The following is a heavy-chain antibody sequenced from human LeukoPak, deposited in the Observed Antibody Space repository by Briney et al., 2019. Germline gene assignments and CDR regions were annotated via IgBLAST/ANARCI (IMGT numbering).Heavy chain of an antibody. J-gene: IGHJ4*02. CDR1: GGSIRNSSYY. V-gene: IGHV4-39*01. CDR2: IYYSSST. D-gene: IGHD6-19*01. Sequence: SETLSLTCTVSGGSIRNSSYYWGWIRQPPGKGLEWIGSIYYSSSTYYNASLKSRGTISVDTSKNQFSLKLNSVTAADTAVYFCARQVVAVAGTGYFDYWGQGTLVTVSS. CDR3: ARQVVAVAGTGYFDY.